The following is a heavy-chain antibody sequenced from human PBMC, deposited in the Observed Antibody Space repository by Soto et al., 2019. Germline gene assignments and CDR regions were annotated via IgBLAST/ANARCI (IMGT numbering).Heavy chain of an antibody. Sequence: QVPLQQWGAGLLKPSETLTLTCAVYGGSFSGYYWSWIRQPPGEELEWIGEINHSGSTNYNPSLKSRVTISVDTSKNQFSLKLSSVTAADTAVYYCARGRHILTGYYRDLNYGMDVWGQGTKVTVSS. J-gene: IGHJ6*02. V-gene: IGHV4-34*01. CDR2: INHSGST. CDR1: GGSFSGYY. CDR3: ARGRHILTGYYRDLNYGMDV. D-gene: IGHD3-9*01.